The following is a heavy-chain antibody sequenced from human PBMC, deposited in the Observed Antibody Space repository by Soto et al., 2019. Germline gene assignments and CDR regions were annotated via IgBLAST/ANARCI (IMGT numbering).Heavy chain of an antibody. CDR3: ARHRQYYDTSGYQQRYFDY. CDR1: ASCISSSPYY. D-gene: IGHD3-22*01. CDR2: IYYSGTT. V-gene: IGHV4-39*01. Sequence: YVTLSLTCSLSASCISSSPYYWACIRKTPGTRPEWLGTIYYSGTTSYNPSLKCRVIISVGTSNNRRFLKLRSVTAADTAVYYCARHRQYYDTSGYQQRYFDYWGQGTQVTVSS. J-gene: IGHJ4*02.